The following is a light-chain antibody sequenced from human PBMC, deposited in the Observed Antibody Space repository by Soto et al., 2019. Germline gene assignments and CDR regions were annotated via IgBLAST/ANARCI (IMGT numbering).Light chain of an antibody. J-gene: IGLJ3*02. Sequence: QAVVTQPPSASATPGQRITISCSGGSSNIGNNHVYWYQQLPGTSPKLLIYLTHYRPSGLPDRVSDSKSGTSAYLAISGLRSEDEADYYCAAWDVSLTAWVFGGGTKLTVL. CDR3: AAWDVSLTAWV. CDR2: LTH. V-gene: IGLV1-47*02. CDR1: SSNIGNNH.